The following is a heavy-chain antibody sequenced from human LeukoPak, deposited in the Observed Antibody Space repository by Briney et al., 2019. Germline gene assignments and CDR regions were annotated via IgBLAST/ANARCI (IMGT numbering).Heavy chain of an antibody. V-gene: IGHV3-7*05. CDR2: IKDDGSGK. J-gene: IGHJ4*02. Sequence: GGSLRLSCAASGFTFSNYAMSWVRQAPGKGLEWVANIKDDGSGKYYVDSVKGRLTISRDNAEKTLYLQMNSLRAEDTAVYYCARYSGDYYSFHYWGRGTLVTVSS. CDR3: ARYSGDYYSFHY. CDR1: GFTFSNYA. D-gene: IGHD1-26*01.